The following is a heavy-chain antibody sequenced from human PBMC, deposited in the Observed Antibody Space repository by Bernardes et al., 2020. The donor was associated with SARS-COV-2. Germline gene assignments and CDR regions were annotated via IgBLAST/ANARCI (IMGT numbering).Heavy chain of an antibody. Sequence: GGSLRLSCAASGFTFSSFDKHWVRQVTGKGLEWVSTIGTAGDIYYADSVKGRFTTSRENTKNCLHLQMNGLRVADTAVYFCTRATTDHYFSAMDVWGQGTTVTVSS. D-gene: IGHD4-17*01. J-gene: IGHJ6*02. CDR2: IGTAGDI. V-gene: IGHV3-13*01. CDR1: GFTFSSFD. CDR3: TRATTDHYFSAMDV.